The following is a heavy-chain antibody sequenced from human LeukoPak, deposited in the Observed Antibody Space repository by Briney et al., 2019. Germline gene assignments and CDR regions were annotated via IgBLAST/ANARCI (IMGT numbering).Heavy chain of an antibody. CDR1: GFTFSSYS. CDR3: ARDLTVAVAAFDY. CDR2: ISSSSSYI. Sequence: TGGPLRLSCAASGFTFSSYSMNWVRQAPGKGLEWVSSISSSSSYIYYADSVKGRFAISRDNAKNSLYLQMNSLRAEDTAVYYCARDLTVAVAAFDYWGQGTLVTVSS. V-gene: IGHV3-21*01. J-gene: IGHJ4*02. D-gene: IGHD6-19*01.